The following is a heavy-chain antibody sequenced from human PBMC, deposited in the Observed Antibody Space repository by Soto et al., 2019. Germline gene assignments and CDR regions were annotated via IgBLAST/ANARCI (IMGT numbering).Heavy chain of an antibody. J-gene: IGHJ6*02. CDR2: IYPGDSDT. Sequence: GESLKISCKGSGYSFTSYWIGWVRQMPGKGLEWMGIIYPGDSDTRYSPSFQGQVTISADKSISTAYLQWSSLKASDTAMYYCARHLSLYYYDSSGYYLDYYYYGMDVWGQGTTVTVSS. D-gene: IGHD3-22*01. V-gene: IGHV5-51*01. CDR1: GYSFTSYW. CDR3: ARHLSLYYYDSSGYYLDYYYYGMDV.